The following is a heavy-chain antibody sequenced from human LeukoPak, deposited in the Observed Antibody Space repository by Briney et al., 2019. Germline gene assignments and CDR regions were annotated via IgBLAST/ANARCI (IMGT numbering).Heavy chain of an antibody. V-gene: IGHV4-34*01. J-gene: IGHJ5*02. Sequence: PSETLSLACAVYGGSFSGSYWSWIRRPPGKGLEWSGESNHRRSTNFNPSLKSRVTISVDTSKNQFSLKLSSVTAADTAVYYCARDLKTNWFDPWGQGTLVTVSS. CDR1: GGSFSGSY. CDR2: SNHRRST. CDR3: ARDLKTNWFDP.